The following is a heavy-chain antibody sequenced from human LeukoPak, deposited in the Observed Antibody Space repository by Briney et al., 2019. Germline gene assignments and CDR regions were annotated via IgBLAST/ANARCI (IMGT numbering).Heavy chain of an antibody. Sequence: GGSLRLSCAASGFTFSDSFMSWVRQAPGKGLEWVGRSRNKADSYTTEYAASVKGRFTISRDESKNSLYLQISSLETEDAAVYYCATSSWYRLAYWGQGSLVTVSS. CDR2: SRNKADSYTT. V-gene: IGHV3-72*01. CDR3: ATSSWYRLAY. CDR1: GFTFSDSF. D-gene: IGHD6-13*01. J-gene: IGHJ4*02.